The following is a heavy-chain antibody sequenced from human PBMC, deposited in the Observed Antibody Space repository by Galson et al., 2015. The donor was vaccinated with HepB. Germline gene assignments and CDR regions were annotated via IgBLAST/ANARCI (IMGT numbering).Heavy chain of an antibody. Sequence: SLRLSCASAGFTFSSYAMSWVRQAPGMGREWLSAVSGSGGSTYYADSVKVRFTISRDNSKNTLYLQMNSLRAEDTAVYYCAKGLPPPLWFGEESDYWGQGTLVTVSS. V-gene: IGHV3-23*01. CDR3: AKGLPPPLWFGEESDY. CDR1: GFTFSSYA. CDR2: VSGSGGST. J-gene: IGHJ4*02. D-gene: IGHD3-10*01.